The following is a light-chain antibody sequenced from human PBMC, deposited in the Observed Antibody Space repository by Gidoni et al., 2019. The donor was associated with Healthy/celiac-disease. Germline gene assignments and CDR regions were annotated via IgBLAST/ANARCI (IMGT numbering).Light chain of an antibody. Sequence: PATLSLSPGERASLSCRASQSVSSYLAWYQQKPGQAPRLLIYDASNRATGIPARFSGSGSGTDFTLTISSLEPEDFAVYYCQQRSNWPGTFGGGTKVEIK. CDR2: DAS. J-gene: IGKJ4*01. CDR1: QSVSSY. CDR3: QQRSNWPGT. V-gene: IGKV3-11*01.